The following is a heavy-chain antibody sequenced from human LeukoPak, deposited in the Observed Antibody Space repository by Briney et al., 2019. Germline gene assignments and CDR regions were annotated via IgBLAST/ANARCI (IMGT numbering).Heavy chain of an antibody. CDR2: IYYSGST. CDR1: GGSISSYY. D-gene: IGHD3-22*01. Sequence: SETLSLTCTVSGGSISSYYWSWIRQPPGKGLEWIGYIYYSGSTNYNPSLKSRVTISVDTSKNQSSLKLSSVTAADTAVYYCARDDGSGYYQFDYWGQGTLVTVSS. J-gene: IGHJ4*02. V-gene: IGHV4-59*01. CDR3: ARDDGSGYYQFDY.